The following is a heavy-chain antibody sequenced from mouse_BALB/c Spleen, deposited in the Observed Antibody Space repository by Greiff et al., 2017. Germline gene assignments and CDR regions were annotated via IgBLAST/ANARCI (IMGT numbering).Heavy chain of an antibody. CDR1: GFTFSSYA. J-gene: IGHJ2*01. CDR3: ARDGGKYYFDY. D-gene: IGHD1-1*02. CDR2: ISSGGSYT. Sequence: EVKLVESGGGLVKPGGSLKLSCAASGFTFSSYAMSWVRQSPEKRLEWVAEISSGGSYTYYPDTVTGRFTISRDNAKNTLYLEMSSLRSEDTAMYYCARDGGKYYFDYWGQGTTLTVSS. V-gene: IGHV5-9-4*01.